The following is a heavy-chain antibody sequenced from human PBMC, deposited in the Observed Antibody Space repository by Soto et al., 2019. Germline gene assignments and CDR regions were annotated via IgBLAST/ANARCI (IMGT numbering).Heavy chain of an antibody. D-gene: IGHD2-2*01. CDR2: IFSYGSP. J-gene: IGHJ4*02. Sequence: SETLSLTCTVSGGSVNNVIYQWTWIRQSPGKGLEFIGFIFSYGSPNYNPSLKSRVTISVDTSKDQFSLNLNSVTTADAAVYYCARITHAWLQFLWCPGTVLTISS. CDR3: ARITHAWLQFL. V-gene: IGHV4-61*01. CDR1: GGSVNNVIYQ.